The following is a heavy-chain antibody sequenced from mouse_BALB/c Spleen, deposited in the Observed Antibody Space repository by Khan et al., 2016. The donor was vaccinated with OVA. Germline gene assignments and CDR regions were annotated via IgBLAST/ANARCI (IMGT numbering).Heavy chain of an antibody. CDR2: ISSGGSFT. D-gene: IGHD1-1*01. Sequence: EVQLVESGGDLVRPGGSLKLSCAASGFSFSTYSMSWVRQTPEKRLEWVATISSGGSFTYYPHSVKGRFTISRDNAKNTLYLQMSSLKSEDTAMYYCPKHRGNYSSNPYFDYWGQGTTLTVSS. J-gene: IGHJ2*01. CDR3: PKHRGNYSSNPYFDY. CDR1: GFSFSTYS. V-gene: IGHV5-6*01.